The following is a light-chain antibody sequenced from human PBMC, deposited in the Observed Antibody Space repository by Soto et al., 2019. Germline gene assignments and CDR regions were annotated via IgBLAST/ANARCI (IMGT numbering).Light chain of an antibody. V-gene: IGLV2-23*02. CDR3: CSYAGSSPHD. CDR2: EVS. CDR1: SSDVGSYNL. Sequence: QSALTQPASVSGSPGQSITISCTGTSSDVGSYNLVSWYQQHPGKAPKLMIYEVSKRPSGVSNRFSGSKSGNTASLTISGLQAEDEADSSCCSYAGSSPHDFGTGTKVTV. J-gene: IGLJ1*01.